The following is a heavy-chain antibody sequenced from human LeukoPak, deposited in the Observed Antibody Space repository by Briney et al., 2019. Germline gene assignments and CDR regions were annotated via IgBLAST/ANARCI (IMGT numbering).Heavy chain of an antibody. V-gene: IGHV3-30-3*01. Sequence: PGGSLRLSSAASGFTFSSYAMHWVRQAPGKGLEWVAVISYDGSNKYYADSVKGRFTISRDNSKNTLYLQMNSLRAEDTAVYYCARDLCSGGSCSYFDYWGQGTLVTVSS. CDR2: ISYDGSNK. CDR3: ARDLCSGGSCSYFDY. D-gene: IGHD2-15*01. J-gene: IGHJ4*02. CDR1: GFTFSSYA.